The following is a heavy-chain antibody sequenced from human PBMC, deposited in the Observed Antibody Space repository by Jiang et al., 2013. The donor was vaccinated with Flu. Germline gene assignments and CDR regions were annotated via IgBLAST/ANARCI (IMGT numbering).Heavy chain of an antibody. J-gene: IGHJ4*02. CDR3: ARESMAAFDY. D-gene: IGHD5-24*01. Sequence: VTISVDTSKNQFSLKLSSVTAADTAVYYCARESMAAFDYWGQGTLVTVSS. V-gene: IGHV4-59*01.